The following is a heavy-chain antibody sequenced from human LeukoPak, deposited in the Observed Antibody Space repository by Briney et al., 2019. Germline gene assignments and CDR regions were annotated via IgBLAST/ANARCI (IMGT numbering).Heavy chain of an antibody. CDR3: ARGLYSGWYVY. D-gene: IGHD6-19*01. J-gene: IGHJ4*02. Sequence: GASVKVSCKASGYIFTSYHMHWVRQAPGQGLEWMGIINPKSGSAGYAQEFQGRVTMTRDTSTSIVYMELSSLRSEDTAVYYCARGLYSGWYVYWGQGTLVTVSS. CDR2: INPKSGSA. CDR1: GYIFTSYH. V-gene: IGHV1-46*01.